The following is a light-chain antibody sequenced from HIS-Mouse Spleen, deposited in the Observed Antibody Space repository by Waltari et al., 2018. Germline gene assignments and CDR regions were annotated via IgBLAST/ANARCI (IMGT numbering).Light chain of an antibody. CDR1: ALPKKY. Sequence: SYELTQPPSVSVSPGQTARINSSGHALPKKYAYWYQQKSGQAPVLVIYEDSKRPSGIPERFSGSSSGTMATLTISGAQVEDEADYYCYSTDSSGNHRVFGGGTKLTVL. CDR2: EDS. CDR3: YSTDSSGNHRV. J-gene: IGLJ2*01. V-gene: IGLV3-10*01.